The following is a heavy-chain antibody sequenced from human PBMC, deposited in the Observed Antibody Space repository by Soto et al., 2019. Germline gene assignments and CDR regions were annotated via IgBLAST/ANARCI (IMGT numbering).Heavy chain of an antibody. CDR2: ISSSSSTI. J-gene: IGHJ4*02. D-gene: IGHD3-9*01. V-gene: IGHV3-48*01. Sequence: GGSLRLSCAASGFTFSSYSMNWVRQAPGKGLEWVSYISSSSSTIYYADSVKGRFTISIDNAKNSLYLQMNSLRAEYTAVFYCARDPGNILASFDYWGQGTLVTVSS. CDR3: ARDPGNILASFDY. CDR1: GFTFSSYS.